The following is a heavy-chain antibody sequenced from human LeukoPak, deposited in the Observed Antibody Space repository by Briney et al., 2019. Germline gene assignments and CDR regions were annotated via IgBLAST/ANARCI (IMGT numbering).Heavy chain of an antibody. CDR2: ISSSSSTI. D-gene: IGHD1-14*01. CDR3: AKPRDFYYYMDV. CDR1: GFTFNIYS. V-gene: IGHV3-48*01. Sequence: GGSLRLSCAASGFTFNIYSMNWVRQAPGKGLEWVSYISSSSSTIYYADSVKGRFTISRDNSKSTLYLQMNSLGAEDTAVYYCAKPRDFYYYMDVWGKGTTVIVSS. J-gene: IGHJ6*03.